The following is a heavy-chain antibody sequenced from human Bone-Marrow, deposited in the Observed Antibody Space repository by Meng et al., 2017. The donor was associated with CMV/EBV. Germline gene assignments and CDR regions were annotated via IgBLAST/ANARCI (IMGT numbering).Heavy chain of an antibody. Sequence: GESLKISCAASGFTFSSYGMHWVRQAPGKGLEWVAVIWYDGSNKYYADSVKGRFTISRDNSKNTLYLQMNSLRAEDTAVYYCAKDLSESSFWYRDYYYGMDVWGQGTTVTVSS. CDR3: AKDLSESSFWYRDYYYGMDV. J-gene: IGHJ6*02. V-gene: IGHV3-33*06. CDR1: GFTFSSYG. D-gene: IGHD6-13*01. CDR2: IWYDGSNK.